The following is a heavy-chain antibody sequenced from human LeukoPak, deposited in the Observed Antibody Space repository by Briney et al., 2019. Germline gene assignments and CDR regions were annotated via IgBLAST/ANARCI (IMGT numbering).Heavy chain of an antibody. Sequence: SETLSLTCTVSGGSISSYYWSWIRQPPGKGLEWIGYIHNRGSTNYNPSLKSRVTISLDTSKNQFSLKLSSVTAADTAVYYCAGHHPRNTVDFWGQGTLVTVSS. CDR1: GGSISSYY. V-gene: IGHV4-59*08. J-gene: IGHJ4*02. D-gene: IGHD2/OR15-2a*01. CDR3: AGHHPRNTVDF. CDR2: IHNRGST.